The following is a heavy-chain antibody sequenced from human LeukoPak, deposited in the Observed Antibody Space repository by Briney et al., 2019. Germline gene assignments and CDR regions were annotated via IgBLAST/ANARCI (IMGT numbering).Heavy chain of an antibody. V-gene: IGHV4-39*07. CDR1: GASITSSNYY. CDR3: ARSLVVVAATRDAFDI. Sequence: SETLSLTCTVSGASITSSNYYWLWLRQPPGKGLEWIGSIYYTGITYYSLSLKSRVTISVDTSKYQCSLRLSSVTAADTAVYYCARSLVVVAATRDAFDIWGQGTMVTVSS. J-gene: IGHJ3*02. CDR2: IYYTGIT. D-gene: IGHD2-15*01.